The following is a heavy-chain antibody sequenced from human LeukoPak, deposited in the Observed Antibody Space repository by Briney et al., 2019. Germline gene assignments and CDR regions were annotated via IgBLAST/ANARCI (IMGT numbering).Heavy chain of an antibody. CDR2: ISSSSSYI. V-gene: IGHV3-21*04. Sequence: PGGSLRLSCAASGFTFSSYSMNWVRQAPGKGLEWVSSISSSSSYIYYADSVKGRFTISRDNAKNSLYLQMNSLRAEDTALYYCAAGNALVSYFYGLDVWGQGTTVTVSS. CDR1: GFTFSSYS. CDR3: AAGNALVSYFYGLDV. J-gene: IGHJ6*02. D-gene: IGHD1-14*01.